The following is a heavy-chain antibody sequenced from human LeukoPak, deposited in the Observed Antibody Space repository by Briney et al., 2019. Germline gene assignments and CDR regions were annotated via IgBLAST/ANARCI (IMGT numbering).Heavy chain of an antibody. CDR1: GFTFSRYS. D-gene: IGHD1-14*01. CDR2: MSSSSGLI. V-gene: IGHV3-21*01. CDR3: ARDSTWEPRIVY. J-gene: IGHJ4*02. Sequence: GYSLRLSCAASGFTFSRYSMNWVRQAPGKGLEWVSSMSSSSGLIYYADSVKGRFTVSRDNAKKSLYLQMNGLRAEDTAVYYCARDSTWEPRIVYWGQGTLVTVSS.